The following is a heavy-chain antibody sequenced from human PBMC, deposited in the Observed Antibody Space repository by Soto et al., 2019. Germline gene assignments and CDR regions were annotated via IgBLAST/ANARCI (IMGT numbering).Heavy chain of an antibody. D-gene: IGHD7-27*01. CDR1: GGSISSSSYY. Sequence: SETLSLTCTVSGGSISSSSYYWGWIRQPPGKGLEWIGSIYYSGSTYYNPSLKSRVTISVDTSKNQFSLKLSSVTAADTAVYYCARPSNRGIDYWGQGTLVTVSS. J-gene: IGHJ4*02. V-gene: IGHV4-39*01. CDR2: IYYSGST. CDR3: ARPSNRGIDY.